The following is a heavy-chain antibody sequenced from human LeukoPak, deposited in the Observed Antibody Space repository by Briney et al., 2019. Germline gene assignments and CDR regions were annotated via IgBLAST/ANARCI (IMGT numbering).Heavy chain of an antibody. CDR1: GGSFSGYY. D-gene: IGHD3-3*01. Sequence: NPSETLSLTCAVYGGSFSGYYWSWIRQPAGKGLEWIGRIYTSGSTNYDPSLKSRVTISVDTSKNQFSLKLSSVTAADTAVYYCARESITIFGVVIGRYFDYWGQGTLVTVSS. CDR2: IYTSGST. CDR3: ARESITIFGVVIGRYFDY. V-gene: IGHV4-4*07. J-gene: IGHJ4*02.